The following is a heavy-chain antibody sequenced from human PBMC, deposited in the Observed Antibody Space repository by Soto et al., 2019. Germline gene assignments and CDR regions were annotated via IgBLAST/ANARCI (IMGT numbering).Heavy chain of an antibody. J-gene: IGHJ4*02. CDR3: ARDAGYSYDGWYYFDY. Sequence: GGSLRLSCAASGFTVSSNYMSWVRQAPGKGLEWVSVIYSGGSTYYADSVKGRFTISRDNSKNTLYLQMNSLRAEDTAVYYCARDAGYSYDGWYYFDYWGQGTLVTVSS. V-gene: IGHV3-53*01. D-gene: IGHD5-18*01. CDR1: GFTVSSNY. CDR2: IYSGGST.